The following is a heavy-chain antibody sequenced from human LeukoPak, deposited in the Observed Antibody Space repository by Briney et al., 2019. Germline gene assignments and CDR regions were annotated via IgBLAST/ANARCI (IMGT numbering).Heavy chain of an antibody. D-gene: IGHD3-3*01. J-gene: IGHJ4*02. CDR1: GFTFSSYA. CDR3: ARSGYDFWSGYHY. Sequence: PGGSLRLSCAASGFTFSSYAMHWVRQAPGKGLEWVAVISYDGSNKYYADSVKGRSTISRDNSKNTLYLQMNSLRAEDTAVYYCARSGYDFWSGYHYWGQGTLVTVSS. CDR2: ISYDGSNK. V-gene: IGHV3-30-3*01.